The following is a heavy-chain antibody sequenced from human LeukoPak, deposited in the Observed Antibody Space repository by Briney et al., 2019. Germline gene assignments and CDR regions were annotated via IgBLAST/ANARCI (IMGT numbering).Heavy chain of an antibody. CDR2: ISSSSSTI. Sequence: PGGSLRLSCAASGFIFSSYSMNWVRQAPGKGLEWVSYISSSSSTIYYADSVKGRFTISRDNAKNSLYLQMNSLRAEDTAVYYCARDKGMATMGGFDYWGQGTLVTVSS. J-gene: IGHJ4*02. CDR1: GFIFSSYS. V-gene: IGHV3-48*01. D-gene: IGHD5-24*01. CDR3: ARDKGMATMGGFDY.